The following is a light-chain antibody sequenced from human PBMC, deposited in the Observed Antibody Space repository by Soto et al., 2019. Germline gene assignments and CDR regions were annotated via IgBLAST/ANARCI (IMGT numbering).Light chain of an antibody. V-gene: IGLV2-14*01. Sequence: QSALTQPASVSGSPGQSITISCTGTSSDVGGYNYVSWYQQHPDKAPKLMIYEVSNRPSGVSNRFSGSKSGNTASLTISGLQSEDEGNSSCATWDGGLSGPFVFGTGTQLTVL. J-gene: IGLJ7*01. CDR3: ATWDGGLSGPFV. CDR2: EVS. CDR1: SSDVGGYNY.